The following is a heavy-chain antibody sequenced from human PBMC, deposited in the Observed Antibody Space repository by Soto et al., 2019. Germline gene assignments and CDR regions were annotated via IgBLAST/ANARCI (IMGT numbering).Heavy chain of an antibody. CDR3: ALTVDILMAPDH. V-gene: IGHV4-4*02. J-gene: IGHJ4*02. CDR2: IYQSGNT. CDR1: GGSISSSNW. Sequence: SETLSLTCTVSGGSISSSNWWSWVRQPPGKGLEWIGEIYQSGNTNYNPSLKSRVTISVDKSKNLFSLKLTSVTAADTAVYYCALTVDILMAPDHWGQGTLVTVS. D-gene: IGHD5-12*01.